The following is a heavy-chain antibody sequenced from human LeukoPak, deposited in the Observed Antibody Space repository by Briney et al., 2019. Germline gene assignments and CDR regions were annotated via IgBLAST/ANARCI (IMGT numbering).Heavy chain of an antibody. D-gene: IGHD5-12*01. J-gene: IGHJ4*02. Sequence: ASVKVSCKASRYTFAGYYMNWVRQAPGQGLEWMGLINPNSGDTNYAQNFQGRVTMTRDTSISTAYMELSRLRSDDTAVYYCASVVATGGYWGQGTLVTVSS. CDR2: INPNSGDT. CDR3: ASVVATGGY. V-gene: IGHV1-2*02. CDR1: RYTFAGYY.